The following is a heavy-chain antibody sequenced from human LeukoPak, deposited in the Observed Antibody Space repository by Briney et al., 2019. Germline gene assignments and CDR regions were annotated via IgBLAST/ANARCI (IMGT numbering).Heavy chain of an antibody. D-gene: IGHD4-17*01. CDR3: ARADGDYSDY. V-gene: IGHV3-23*01. Sequence: GGSLRLSCAASGFTFSSYAMSWVRQAPGEGLEWVSVISGSGGSTYYADSVKGRFTISRDNSKNTLYLQMNSLRAEDTAVYYCARADGDYSDYWGQGTLVTVSS. CDR1: GFTFSSYA. J-gene: IGHJ4*02. CDR2: ISGSGGST.